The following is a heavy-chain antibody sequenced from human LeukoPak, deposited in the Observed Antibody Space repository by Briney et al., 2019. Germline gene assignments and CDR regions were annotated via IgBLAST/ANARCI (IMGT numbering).Heavy chain of an antibody. V-gene: IGHV4-34*01. CDR1: GGSFSGYY. CDR2: INHSGST. J-gene: IGHJ5*02. CDR3: ARGPSGSDWFDP. D-gene: IGHD6-6*01. Sequence: SETLSLTCAVSGGSFSGYYWSWIRQPPGKGLEWIGEINHSGSTNYNPSLKSRVTISVDTSKNQFSLKLSSVTAADTAVYYCARGPSGSDWFDPWGQGTLVTVSS.